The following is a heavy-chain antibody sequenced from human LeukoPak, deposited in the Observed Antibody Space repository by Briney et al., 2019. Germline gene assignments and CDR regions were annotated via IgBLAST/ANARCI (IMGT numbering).Heavy chain of an antibody. CDR1: GGTFSSYA. D-gene: IGHD2-15*01. CDR2: IIPIFGIA. V-gene: IGHV1-69*04. Sequence: SVKVSCKASGGTFSSYAISWVRQAPGQGLEWMGRIIPIFGIANYAQKFQGRVTITADKSTSTAYMELSSLRSEDMAVYYCARGVQGGGRLNGMDVWGQGTTVTVSS. J-gene: IGHJ6*02. CDR3: ARGVQGGGRLNGMDV.